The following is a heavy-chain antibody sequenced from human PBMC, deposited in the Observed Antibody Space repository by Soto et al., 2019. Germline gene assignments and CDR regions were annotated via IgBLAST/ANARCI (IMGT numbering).Heavy chain of an antibody. CDR1: GFTFSSYS. CDR3: ARRRVPAASGGPHWFDP. Sequence: SGGSLRLSCAASGFTFSSYSMNWVRQAPGKGLEWVSSISSSSSYIYYADSVKGRFTISRDNAKNSLYLQMNSLRAEDTAVYYCARRRVPAASGGPHWFDPWGQGTLVTVSS. V-gene: IGHV3-21*01. CDR2: ISSSSSYI. J-gene: IGHJ5*02. D-gene: IGHD2-2*01.